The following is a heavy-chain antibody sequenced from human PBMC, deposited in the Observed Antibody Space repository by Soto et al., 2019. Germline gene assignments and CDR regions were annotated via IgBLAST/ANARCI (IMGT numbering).Heavy chain of an antibody. CDR3: FRPIAAALPDY. J-gene: IGHJ4*02. Sequence: GGSLRLSCAASGFNFSSYGMHWVRQAPGKGLEWVAVISYDGSNKYYADSVKGRFTISRDNSKNTLYLQMNSLRAEDTAVYYCFRPIAAALPDYWGQGTLVTVSS. D-gene: IGHD6-13*01. V-gene: IGHV3-30*03. CDR2: ISYDGSNK. CDR1: GFNFSSYG.